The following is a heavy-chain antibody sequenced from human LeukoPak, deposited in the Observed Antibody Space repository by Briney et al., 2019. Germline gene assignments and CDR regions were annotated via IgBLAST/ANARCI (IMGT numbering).Heavy chain of an antibody. CDR3: VKDQGQVYGYFDS. Sequence: PGGSLRLSCAASGFTLSNYGMHWVRQAPGKGLEWVAFVYYDGRNKFYAASVKGRFTISRDNSRNSLYIQMNSLRTEDSAVYYCVKDQGQVYGYFDSWGQGTLVTVSS. CDR2: VYYDGRNK. V-gene: IGHV3-30*02. D-gene: IGHD6-6*01. J-gene: IGHJ4*02. CDR1: GFTLSNYG.